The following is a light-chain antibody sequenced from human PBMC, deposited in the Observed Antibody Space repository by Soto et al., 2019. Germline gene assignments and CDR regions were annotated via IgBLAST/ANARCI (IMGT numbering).Light chain of an antibody. CDR3: QQYNDWPPIN. V-gene: IGKV3D-15*01. CDR2: AAS. J-gene: IGKJ5*01. CDR1: QSVSYY. Sequence: ELVLTQSPGTLSLSPGESATLSCRPSQSVSYYLAWSQQKPGQAPRLLIYAASTRATGIPVRFSGSGSGTEFTLSISSLQSEDFAVYYCQQYNDWPPINCGQGTRRAIK.